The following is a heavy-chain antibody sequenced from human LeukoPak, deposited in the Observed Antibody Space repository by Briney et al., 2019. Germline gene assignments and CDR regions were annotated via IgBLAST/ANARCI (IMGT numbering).Heavy chain of an antibody. J-gene: IGHJ4*02. CDR1: GFTFSSYG. D-gene: IGHD6-13*01. CDR3: AKSDPYYSSSWYEYFDY. Sequence: GRSLRLSCAASGFTFSSYGMHWVRQAPGKGLEWVAVISYDGSNKYYADSVKGRFTISRDNSKNTLYLQMNSLRAEDTAVYYCAKSDPYYSSSWYEYFDYWGLGTLVTVSS. V-gene: IGHV3-30*18. CDR2: ISYDGSNK.